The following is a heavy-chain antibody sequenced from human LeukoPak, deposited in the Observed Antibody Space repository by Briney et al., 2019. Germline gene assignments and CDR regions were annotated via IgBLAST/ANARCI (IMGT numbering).Heavy chain of an antibody. CDR3: ARGRGYSSSWYDY. J-gene: IGHJ4*02. D-gene: IGHD6-13*01. CDR1: GGSISSGTW. CDR2: INHSGST. V-gene: IGHV4-4*02. Sequence: SGTLSLTCVVSGGSISSGTWWIWIRQPPGKGLEWIGEINHSGSTNYNPSLKSRVTISVDTSKNQFSLKLSSVTAADTAVYYCARGRGYSSSWYDYWGQGTLVTVSS.